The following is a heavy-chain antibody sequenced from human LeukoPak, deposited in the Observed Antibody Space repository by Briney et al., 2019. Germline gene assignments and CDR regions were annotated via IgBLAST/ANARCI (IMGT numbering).Heavy chain of an antibody. CDR3: IRRRGGDYLDAFDV. V-gene: IGHV2-5*05. CDR1: GFSLSAAGAG. Sequence: SGPTLVKPTQTLTLTCNFSGFSLSAAGAGMGWVRQPPGKALEWLALIYWDDTDRYGPSLKHRLTITKDTSRRQIFLSMTDMDPIDTATYYCIRRRGGDYLDAFDVWGQGIRVTVSS. J-gene: IGHJ3*01. D-gene: IGHD4-17*01. CDR2: IYWDDTD.